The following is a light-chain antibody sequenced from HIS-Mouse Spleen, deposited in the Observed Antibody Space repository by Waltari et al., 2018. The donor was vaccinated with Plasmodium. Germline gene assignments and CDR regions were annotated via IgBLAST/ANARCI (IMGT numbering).Light chain of an antibody. J-gene: IGLJ1*01. CDR1: RSDVGSYNL. V-gene: IGLV2-23*01. CDR2: EGS. CDR3: CSYAGSSTDV. Sequence: QSALTQPASVSGSPGQSITISCTGTRSDVGSYNLVSWYQQHPGKAPQLMMYEGSKRPSGVSNRFSGSKSGKTASLTISGLQAEDEADYYCCSYAGSSTDVFGTGTKVTVL.